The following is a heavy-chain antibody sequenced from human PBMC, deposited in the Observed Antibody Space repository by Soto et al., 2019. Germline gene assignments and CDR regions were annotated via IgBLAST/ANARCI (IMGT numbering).Heavy chain of an antibody. Sequence: QLQLQESGPGLVKPSETLSLTCSVSDDSINSDKYYWGWIRQPPGKGLEWIGSIYYRGNAYYNPSLQTRVTLSLDKSKSQFSLKLNSVTAADSAVYFCAILEGLATISYYFDFWGPGALVTVSS. D-gene: IGHD3-9*01. CDR2: IYYRGNA. V-gene: IGHV4-39*01. CDR1: DDSINSDKYY. CDR3: AILEGLATISYYFDF. J-gene: IGHJ4*02.